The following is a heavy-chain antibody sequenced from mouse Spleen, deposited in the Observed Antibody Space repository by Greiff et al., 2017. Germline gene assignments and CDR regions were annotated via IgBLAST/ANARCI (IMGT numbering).Heavy chain of an antibody. CDR2: ISSGSSTI. Sequence: EVQLVESGGSLVKPGGSLKLSCAASGFTFSDYGMHWVRQAPEKGLEWVAYISSGSSTIYYADTVKGRFTISRDNAKNTLFLQMTSLRSEDTAMYYCARLFYWYFDVWGAGTTVTVSS. D-gene: IGHD1-1*01. V-gene: IGHV5-17*01. CDR1: GFTFSDYG. J-gene: IGHJ1*01. CDR3: ARLFYWYFDV.